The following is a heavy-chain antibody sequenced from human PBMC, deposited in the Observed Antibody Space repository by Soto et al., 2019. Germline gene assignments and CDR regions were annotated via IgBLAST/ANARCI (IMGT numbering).Heavy chain of an antibody. CDR3: ARGMTDIVVLVADTLPPWYFDL. V-gene: IGHV3-53*01. CDR2: IFSDNST. J-gene: IGHJ2*01. Sequence: PGGSLRLSCAASGFTVRSKYMNWVRQAPGKGLEWVSLIFSDNSTYYADSVRGRFTISRDNSKNTLYLQMNSLGAEDTAIYYCARGMTDIVVLVADTLPPWYFDLWGRGTMGTFSS. D-gene: IGHD2-15*01. CDR1: GFTVRSKY.